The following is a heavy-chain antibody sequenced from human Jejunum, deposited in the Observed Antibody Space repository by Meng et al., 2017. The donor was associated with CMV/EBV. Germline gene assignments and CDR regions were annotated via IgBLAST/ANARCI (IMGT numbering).Heavy chain of an antibody. V-gene: IGHV3-53*01. CDR3: ARFSIVGRTNAFDI. CDR1: GFSVSTGY. CDR2: VYIGSST. D-gene: IGHD1-26*01. J-gene: IGHJ3*02. Sequence: APGFSVSTGYMSWVRQAPGKGLEWVSSVYIGSSTDYADSVKGRFTISRDNPKNTLILQMNNLKAEDTALYYCARFSIVGRTNAFDIWGHGTMVTVSS.